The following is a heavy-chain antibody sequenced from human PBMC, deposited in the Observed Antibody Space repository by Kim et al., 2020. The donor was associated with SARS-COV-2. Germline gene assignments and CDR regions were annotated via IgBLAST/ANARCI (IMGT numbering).Heavy chain of an antibody. J-gene: IGHJ6*02. V-gene: IGHV3-30*02. Sequence: YADSGKGRFTISRDNSKNTLYLQMNSLRAEDTAVYYCAKDRGHGSGSRDVWGQGTTVTVSS. CDR3: AKDRGHGSGSRDV. D-gene: IGHD3-10*01.